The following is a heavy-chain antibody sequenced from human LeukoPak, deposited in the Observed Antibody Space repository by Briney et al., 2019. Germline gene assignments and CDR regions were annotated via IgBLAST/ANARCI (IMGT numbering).Heavy chain of an antibody. Sequence: SETLSLTCTVSGGSISSYYWSWIRQPPGKGLEWIGSIYYSGSTYYNPSLKSRVTISVDTSKNQFSLKLSSVTAADTAVYYCARDPGGDDAFDIWGQGTMVTVSS. CDR3: ARDPGGDDAFDI. CDR2: IYYSGST. CDR1: GGSISSYY. J-gene: IGHJ3*02. D-gene: IGHD4-23*01. V-gene: IGHV4-39*02.